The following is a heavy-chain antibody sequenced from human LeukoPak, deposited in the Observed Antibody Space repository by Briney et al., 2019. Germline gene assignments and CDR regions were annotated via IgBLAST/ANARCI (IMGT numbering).Heavy chain of an antibody. CDR2: IYYSGST. Sequence: KPSETLSLTCTVSGGSISSYYWSWIRQPPGKGLEWIGYIYYSGSTNYNPSLKSRVTISVDTSKNQFSLKLSSVTAADTAVYYCARDAGYYGIDVWGQGTTVTVSS. V-gene: IGHV4-59*01. CDR1: GGSISSYY. D-gene: IGHD3-10*01. J-gene: IGHJ6*02. CDR3: ARDAGYYGIDV.